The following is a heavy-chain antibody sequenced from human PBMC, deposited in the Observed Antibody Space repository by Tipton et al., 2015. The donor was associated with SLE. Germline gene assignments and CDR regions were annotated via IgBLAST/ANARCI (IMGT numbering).Heavy chain of an antibody. V-gene: IGHV4-34*01. CDR3: ASGYSLGV. CDR1: GGSFSGYY. J-gene: IGHJ6*03. CDR2: INHSGSA. Sequence: TLSLTCAVYGGSFSGYYWSWIRQPPGKGLEWIGEINHSGSANYNPSLKSRVTISVDTSKNQFSLKLSSVTAADTAVYYCASGYSLGVWGKGTTVTVSS.